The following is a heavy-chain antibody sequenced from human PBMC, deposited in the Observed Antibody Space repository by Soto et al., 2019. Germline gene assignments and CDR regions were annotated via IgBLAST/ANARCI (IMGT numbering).Heavy chain of an antibody. V-gene: IGHV4-59*01. J-gene: IGHJ4*02. Sequence: QVQLQESGPGLVKPSETLSLTCTVSGGSISSYYWSWIRQPPGKGLEWIGYIYYSGSTNYNPSLKSRVTISVDTSKNQFSLKLSSVTAADTAVYYCARVSDFWSGYYKVLDYWGQGTLVTVSS. CDR2: IYYSGST. CDR1: GGSISSYY. D-gene: IGHD3-3*01. CDR3: ARVSDFWSGYYKVLDY.